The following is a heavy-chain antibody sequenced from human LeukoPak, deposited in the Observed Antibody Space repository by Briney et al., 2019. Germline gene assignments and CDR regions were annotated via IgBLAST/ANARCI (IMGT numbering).Heavy chain of an antibody. CDR2: ISSSGSTT. Sequence: PGRSLRLSCAASGFTFSSYGMNWVRQAPGKGLEWVSYISSSGSTTYYADSVKGRFTISRDNAKNSLYLQMNSLRAEDTAVYYCARGYCSGGSCYFDYWGQGTLVTVSS. CDR1: GFTFSSYG. J-gene: IGHJ4*02. CDR3: ARGYCSGGSCYFDY. V-gene: IGHV3-48*04. D-gene: IGHD2-15*01.